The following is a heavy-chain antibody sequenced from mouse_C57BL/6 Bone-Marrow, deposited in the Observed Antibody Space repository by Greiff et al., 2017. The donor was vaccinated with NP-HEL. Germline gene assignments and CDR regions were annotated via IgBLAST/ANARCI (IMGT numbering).Heavy chain of an antibody. CDR2: ISDGGSYT. Sequence: EVNLVESGGGLVKPGGSLKLSCAASGFTFSSYAMSWVRQTPEKRLEWVATISDGGSYTYYPDNVKGRFTISRDNAKNNLYLQMSHLKSEDTAMYYCARGSLYSNYPYWGQGTLVTVSA. V-gene: IGHV5-4*03. J-gene: IGHJ3*01. D-gene: IGHD2-5*01. CDR3: ARGSLYSNYPY. CDR1: GFTFSSYA.